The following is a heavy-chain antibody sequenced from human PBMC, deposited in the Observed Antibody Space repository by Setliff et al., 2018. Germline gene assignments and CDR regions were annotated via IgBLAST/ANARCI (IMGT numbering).Heavy chain of an antibody. CDR1: GDSISSGNW. Sequence: SETLSLTCAVSGDSISSGNWWSWVRQPPEKGLEWIGRIYYRGDTYYNPSLKSRVTISVDTSKNQFSLKLSSVTAADTAVYYCARGRAGHSGHWGQGTLVTVSS. CDR3: ARGRAGHSGH. CDR2: IYYRGDT. J-gene: IGHJ4*02. D-gene: IGHD6-19*01. V-gene: IGHV4-4*02.